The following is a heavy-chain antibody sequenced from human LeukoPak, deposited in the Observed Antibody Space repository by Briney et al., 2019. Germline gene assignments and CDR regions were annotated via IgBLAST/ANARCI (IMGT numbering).Heavy chain of an antibody. D-gene: IGHD5-18*01. V-gene: IGHV3-7*01. CDR1: GFTFSSYW. J-gene: IGHJ4*02. CDR3: ARVVGYQYYFDF. CDR2: IKQDGSEK. Sequence: GGSLRLSCAASGFTFSSYWMSWVRQAPGKELEWVANIKQDGSEKYYVDSMKGRFTISRDNAKNSLYLQMNSLRAEDTAVYYCARVVGYQYYFDFWGQGTLVTVSS.